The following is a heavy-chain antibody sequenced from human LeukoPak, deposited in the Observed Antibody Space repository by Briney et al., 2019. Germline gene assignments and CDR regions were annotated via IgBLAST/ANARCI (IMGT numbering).Heavy chain of an antibody. CDR2: INPNSGDT. CDR1: GYTFTGYY. Sequence: GASVKVSCKASGYTFTGYYMHWVRQAPGQGLEWMGWINPNSGDTNYAQKFQGRVTMTRDMSTSTVYMELSSLRSEDTAVYYCAREKRRNNWFDPWGQGTLVTVSS. CDR3: AREKRRNNWFDP. V-gene: IGHV1-2*02. J-gene: IGHJ5*02.